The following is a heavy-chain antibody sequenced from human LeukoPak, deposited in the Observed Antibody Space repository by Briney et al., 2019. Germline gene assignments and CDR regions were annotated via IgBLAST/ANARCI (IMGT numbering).Heavy chain of an antibody. CDR2: IYYGGST. CDR1: GGSIGSSSYY. D-gene: IGHD1-26*01. Sequence: SETLSLTCTVSGGSIGSSSYYWGWIRQPPGKGLEWIGSIYYGGSTYYSQSLKSRVTISVDTSKNQFSLKLNSVTAADTAVYYCARTSGSHGGFDPWGQGTLVTVSS. CDR3: ARTSGSHGGFDP. J-gene: IGHJ5*02. V-gene: IGHV4-39*01.